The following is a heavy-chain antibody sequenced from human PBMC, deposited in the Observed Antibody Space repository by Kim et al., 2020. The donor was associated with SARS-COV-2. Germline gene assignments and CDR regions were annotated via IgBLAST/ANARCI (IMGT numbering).Heavy chain of an antibody. V-gene: IGHV1-69*02. CDR3: ASPYYYDSSGYGHPYYYYGMDV. D-gene: IGHD3-22*01. Sequence: SVKVSCKASGGTFSSYTISWVRQAPGQGLEWMGRIIPILGIANYAQKFQGRVTITADKSTSTAYMELSSLRSEDTAVYYCASPYYYDSSGYGHPYYYYGMDVWGQGTTVTVSS. J-gene: IGHJ6*02. CDR2: IIPILGIA. CDR1: GGTFSSYT.